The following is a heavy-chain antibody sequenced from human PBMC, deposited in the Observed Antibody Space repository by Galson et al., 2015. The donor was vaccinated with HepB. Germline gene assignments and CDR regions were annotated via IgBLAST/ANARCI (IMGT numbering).Heavy chain of an antibody. CDR3: ARAYSNYWYAGY. J-gene: IGHJ4*02. CDR2: ISYDGSNK. D-gene: IGHD6-13*01. CDR1: GFTFGSYA. Sequence: SLRLSCAASGFTFGSYAMHWVRQAPGKGLEWVAVISYDGSNKYYADSVKGRFTIPRDNSKNTLYLQMDSLRAEDTAVFYCARAYSNYWYAGYWGQGTLVTVSS. V-gene: IGHV3-30-3*01.